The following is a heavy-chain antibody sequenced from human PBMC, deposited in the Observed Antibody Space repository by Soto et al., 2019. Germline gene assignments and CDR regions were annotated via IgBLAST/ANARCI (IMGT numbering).Heavy chain of an antibody. J-gene: IGHJ4*02. CDR3: ARHSSYSSSSFDY. Sequence: SETLSLTCTVSGGSISSYYWSWIRQPPGKGLEWIGNIYYSGSTNYNPSLKSRVTISVDTSKNQFSLKLSSVTAADTAVYYCARHSSYSSSSFDYWGQGTLVTVSS. CDR2: IYYSGST. D-gene: IGHD6-6*01. CDR1: GGSISSYY. V-gene: IGHV4-59*08.